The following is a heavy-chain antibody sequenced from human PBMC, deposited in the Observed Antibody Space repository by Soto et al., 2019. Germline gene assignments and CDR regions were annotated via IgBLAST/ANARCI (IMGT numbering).Heavy chain of an antibody. CDR3: ARHSGSSSSYYYYYYGMDV. J-gene: IGHJ6*02. CDR1: GYSFTSYW. CDR2: IYPGDSDT. D-gene: IGHD6-6*01. Sequence: PGESLKISCKGSGYSFTSYWIGWVRQMPGKGLEWMGIIYPGDSDTRYSPSFQGQVTISADKSISTAYLQWSSLEASDTAMYYCARHSGSSSSYYYYYYGMDVWGQGTTVTVSS. V-gene: IGHV5-51*01.